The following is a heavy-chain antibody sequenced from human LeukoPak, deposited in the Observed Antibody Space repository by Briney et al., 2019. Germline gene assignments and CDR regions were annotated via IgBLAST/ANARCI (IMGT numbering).Heavy chain of an antibody. J-gene: IGHJ6*03. D-gene: IGHD1-26*01. Sequence: PGGSLRLSCAASEFTFSDFWMNWVRQGPGKGLEWVATMNEAGSEKYYVDSVKGRFTISRDNAKNSLYLQMNSLRAEDTAVYYCARDLGAPYYYYYYMDVWGKGTTVTVSS. CDR1: EFTFSDFW. CDR3: ARDLGAPYYYYYYMDV. CDR2: MNEAGSEK. V-gene: IGHV3-7*01.